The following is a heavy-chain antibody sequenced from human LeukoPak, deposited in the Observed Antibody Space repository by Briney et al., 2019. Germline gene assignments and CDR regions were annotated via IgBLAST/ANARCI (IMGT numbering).Heavy chain of an antibody. CDR1: GGSISSSSYY. J-gene: IGHJ3*02. Sequence: PSETLSLTCTVSGGSISSSSYYWGWIRQPPGKGLEWIGSIFYSGSTYYNPSLKSRVTISVDTSKNQFSLKLSSVTAADTAVYYCASVDILTGYGAFDIWGQGTMVTVSS. CDR3: ASVDILTGYGAFDI. D-gene: IGHD3-9*01. V-gene: IGHV4-39*07. CDR2: IFYSGST.